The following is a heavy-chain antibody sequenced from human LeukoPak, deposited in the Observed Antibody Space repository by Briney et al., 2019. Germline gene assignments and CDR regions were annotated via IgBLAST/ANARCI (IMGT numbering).Heavy chain of an antibody. V-gene: IGHV1-46*01. Sequence: ASVKVSCKASGYTFTSYYMHWVRQAPGQGLEWMGIINPSGGNTNYAQKFQERVTITRDMSTSTAYMELSSLRSEDTAVYYCAAERDSSGYWSDYWGQGTLVTVSS. D-gene: IGHD3-22*01. CDR2: INPSGGNT. CDR3: AAERDSSGYWSDY. CDR1: GYTFTSYY. J-gene: IGHJ4*02.